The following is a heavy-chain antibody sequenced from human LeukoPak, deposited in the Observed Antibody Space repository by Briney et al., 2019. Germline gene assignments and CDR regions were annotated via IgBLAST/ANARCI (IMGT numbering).Heavy chain of an antibody. CDR1: GGSISSYY. CDR2: IYTSGGT. Sequence: SETLSLTCTVSGGSISSYYWSWIRQPAGKGLEWIGRIYTSGGTNYNPSLKSRVTMSVDTSKNQFSLKLSSVTAADTAVYYCARVLMVRGRTNWLDPWGQGTLVTVSS. D-gene: IGHD3-10*01. J-gene: IGHJ5*02. CDR3: ARVLMVRGRTNWLDP. V-gene: IGHV4-4*07.